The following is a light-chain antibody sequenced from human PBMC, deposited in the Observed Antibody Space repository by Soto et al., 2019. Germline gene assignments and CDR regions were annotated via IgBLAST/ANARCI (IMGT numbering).Light chain of an antibody. CDR2: EGS. V-gene: IGLV2-23*01. CDR3: CSYAGSSTSLVV. CDR1: SSDVGSYNL. J-gene: IGLJ2*01. Sequence: QSALTQPASVSGSPGQSITISCTGTSSDVGSYNLVSWYQQHPGKAPKLMIYEGSKRPSGVSNRFSGSKSGNTASLTISGLQAEDEADYYCCSYAGSSTSLVVFGGGPKLTVL.